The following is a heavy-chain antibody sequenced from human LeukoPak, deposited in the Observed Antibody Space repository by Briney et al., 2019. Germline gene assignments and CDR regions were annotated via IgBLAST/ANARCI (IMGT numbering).Heavy chain of an antibody. CDR2: ISSSSGYI. CDR1: GFTFSSYA. Sequence: GGSLRLSCVASGFTFSSYAMSWVRQAPGKGLEWVSSISSSSGYIYYADSVKGRFTISRDNAKNSLYLQMNSLRAEDTAVYYCARGGSGDYWGQGTLVTVSS. V-gene: IGHV3-21*01. CDR3: ARGGSGDY. J-gene: IGHJ4*02. D-gene: IGHD3-10*01.